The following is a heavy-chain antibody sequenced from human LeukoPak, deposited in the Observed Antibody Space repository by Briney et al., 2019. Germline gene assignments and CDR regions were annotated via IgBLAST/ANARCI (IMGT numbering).Heavy chain of an antibody. D-gene: IGHD3-22*01. CDR1: GGTFSSYA. CDR3: ATAPTYYDSSGYWFDY. Sequence: ASVKASCKASGGTFSSYAISWVRQAPGQGLEWMGGIIPIFGTANYAQKFQGRVTITADESTSTAYMELSSLRSEDTAVYYCATAPTYYDSSGYWFDYWGQGTLVTVSS. CDR2: IIPIFGTA. V-gene: IGHV1-69*13. J-gene: IGHJ4*02.